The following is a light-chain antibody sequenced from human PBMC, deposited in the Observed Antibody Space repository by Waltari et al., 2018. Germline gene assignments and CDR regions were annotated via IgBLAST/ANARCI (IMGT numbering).Light chain of an antibody. Sequence: EIVITQSPATLSVSPGERATLSCRASQSVSSNLAWYQQKPGQAPRLLIHGASPRATGIPARFIGSGSGTEFTLTISSLQSEDFAVYYCQQYNNWLYTFGQGTKLEIK. CDR2: GAS. CDR3: QQYNNWLYT. V-gene: IGKV3-15*01. J-gene: IGKJ2*01. CDR1: QSVSSN.